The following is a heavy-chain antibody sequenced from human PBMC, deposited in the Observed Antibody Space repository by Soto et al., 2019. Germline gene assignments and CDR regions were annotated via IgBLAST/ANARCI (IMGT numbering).Heavy chain of an antibody. CDR2: TYYRSRWYR. Sequence: TLSLTCAISEESVSSNSAAWNWIRQSPSRGLEWLGRTYYRSRWYRDYAVSVKRRITIKPDASKNQFSLHENAVTPEDTAVYYCARGGLLWSGRSPKSPHNWFDPWGQGTLVTVSA. V-gene: IGHV6-1*01. CDR3: ARGGLLWSGRSPKSPHNWFDP. CDR1: EESVSSNSAA. D-gene: IGHD3-3*01. J-gene: IGHJ5*02.